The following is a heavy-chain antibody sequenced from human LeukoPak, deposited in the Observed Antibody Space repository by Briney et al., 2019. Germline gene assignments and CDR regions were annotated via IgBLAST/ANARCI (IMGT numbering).Heavy chain of an antibody. J-gene: IGHJ4*02. CDR3: ARGRERGSSSSFTDY. CDR2: MNPNNANT. D-gene: IGHD6-6*01. V-gene: IGHV1-8*03. CDR1: GYSLTSYD. Sequence: GASVTVSCKASGYSLTSYDINWVRQATGHGLEWMGWMNPNNANTGYAQKFQGRVTITRNTSISTTYMELSSLRFEDTAVYYYARGRERGSSSSFTDYWGQGTLVIVSS.